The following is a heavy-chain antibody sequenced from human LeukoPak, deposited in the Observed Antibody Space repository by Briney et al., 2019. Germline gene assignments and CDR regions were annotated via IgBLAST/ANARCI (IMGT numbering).Heavy chain of an antibody. Sequence: PSETLSLTCTVSDGSISGNIYYWGWIRQPPGNGLEWIGSINYSGSTYHSPSLESRVTISVDTSRIQISLRLSSVTAADTAVYYCARRLSANYYGSGSSVDYWGQGTLVTVSS. V-gene: IGHV4-39*01. CDR1: DGSISGNIYY. D-gene: IGHD3-10*01. CDR3: ARRLSANYYGSGSSVDY. CDR2: INYSGST. J-gene: IGHJ4*02.